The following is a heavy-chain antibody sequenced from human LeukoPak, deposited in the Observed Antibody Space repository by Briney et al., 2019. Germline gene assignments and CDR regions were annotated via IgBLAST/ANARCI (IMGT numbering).Heavy chain of an antibody. CDR1: GFTFSSYA. CDR3: ARDEYSSSSLPDY. V-gene: IGHV3-30*01. J-gene: IGHJ4*02. D-gene: IGHD6-6*01. CDR2: ISYDGSNK. Sequence: GGSLRLSCAASGFTFSSYAMHWVRQAPGKGLEWVAVISYDGSNKYYADSVKGRFTISRDNSKDTLYLQMDSLRAEDTAVYYCARDEYSSSSLPDYWGQGTLVTVSS.